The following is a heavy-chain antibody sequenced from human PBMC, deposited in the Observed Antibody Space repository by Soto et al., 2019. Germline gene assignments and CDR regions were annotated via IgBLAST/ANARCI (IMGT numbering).Heavy chain of an antibody. CDR1: GGSISSYY. CDR2: IYYSGST. J-gene: IGHJ6*03. CDR3: ARGSGSYSPYYYYYYMDV. D-gene: IGHD3-10*01. Sequence: QVQLQESGPGLVKPSETLSLTCTVSGGSISSYYWSWIRQPPGKGLEWIGYIYYSGSTNYNPSLKSRVTISVDTSKNQCSLKLSSVTAADTAVYYCARGSGSYSPYYYYYYMDVWGKGTTVTVSS. V-gene: IGHV4-59*01.